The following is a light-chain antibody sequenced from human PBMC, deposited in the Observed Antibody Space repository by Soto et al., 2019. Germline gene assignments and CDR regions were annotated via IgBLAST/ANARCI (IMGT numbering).Light chain of an antibody. CDR1: QSVSSSY. J-gene: IGKJ2*01. V-gene: IGKV3-20*01. CDR2: GAS. Sequence: EIVLTQSPGTLSLSPGERATLSCRASQSVSSSYLAGYLQKPGQAPRLLIYGASSKAAGIPDRFSGSGSGTDFTLTISSLEPEDFAVYYCQQYGSSPPTFGQGTKLEMK. CDR3: QQYGSSPPT.